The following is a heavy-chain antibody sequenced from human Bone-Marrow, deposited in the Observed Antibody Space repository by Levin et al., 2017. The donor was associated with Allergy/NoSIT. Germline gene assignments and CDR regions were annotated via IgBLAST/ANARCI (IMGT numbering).Heavy chain of an antibody. Sequence: GESLKISCAASGFRVSENYMSWVRQAPGKGLEWVSVLYSGADTDYSSAHYAESVKGRFTISRDNSKNTLFLQMDSLRAEDTAVYYCARYCSSSSCSFDAFDIWGQGTMVTVSS. J-gene: IGHJ3*02. CDR2: LYSGADTDYSSA. V-gene: IGHV3-53*01. D-gene: IGHD2-2*01. CDR3: ARYCSSSSCSFDAFDI. CDR1: GFRVSENY.